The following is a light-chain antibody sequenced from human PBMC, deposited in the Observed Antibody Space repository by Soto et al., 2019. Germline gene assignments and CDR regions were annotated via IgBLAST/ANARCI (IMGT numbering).Light chain of an antibody. CDR3: SSLAGGTLV. CDR2: EVN. Sequence: QSALTQPPSASGSPGQSVTISCTETSTDVGDYKYVFWYQQHPGKAPKLLIYEVNKRPSGVPDRFSGSKSGNTASLTVSGLQAEDEADYYCSSLAGGTLVFGGGTKLTVL. V-gene: IGLV2-8*01. CDR1: STDVGDYKY. J-gene: IGLJ2*01.